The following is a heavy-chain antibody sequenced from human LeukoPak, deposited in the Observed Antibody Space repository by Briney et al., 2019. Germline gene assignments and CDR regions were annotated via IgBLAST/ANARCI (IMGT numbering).Heavy chain of an antibody. J-gene: IGHJ4*02. Sequence: GRSLRLSCAASGFTFSSYTIHWVRQAPGKGLEWVAVISSDGTNKYYADSVKGRFTISRDNSKNTLYLQMSSLRAEDTAVYYCARGAYGIVVVTAPTYWGQGTLVTVSS. CDR3: ARGAYGIVVVTAPTY. CDR2: ISSDGTNK. D-gene: IGHD2-21*02. CDR1: GFTFSSYT. V-gene: IGHV3-30-3*01.